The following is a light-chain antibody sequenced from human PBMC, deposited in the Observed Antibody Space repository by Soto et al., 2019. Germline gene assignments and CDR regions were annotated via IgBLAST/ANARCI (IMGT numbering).Light chain of an antibody. Sequence: QSALTQPPSASGSPGQSVTISCTGTSSDVGGYNYVSWYQQHPGKVPKLMIYEVSKRPSGVPDRFSGSKSGNTASLTVSGLQADDEADYYCSSYAGNNNLVFGGGTKLTVL. J-gene: IGLJ2*01. CDR1: SSDVGGYNY. CDR2: EVS. CDR3: SSYAGNNNLV. V-gene: IGLV2-8*01.